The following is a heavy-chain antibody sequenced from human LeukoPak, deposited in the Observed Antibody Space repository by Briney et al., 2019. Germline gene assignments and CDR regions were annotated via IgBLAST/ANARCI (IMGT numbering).Heavy chain of an antibody. CDR3: ARGGRDANYYYYDYMDV. CDR1: GFTFSSYE. Sequence: GGSLRLSCAASGFTFSSYEMNWVRQAPGKGLEWVSYISSSGSTIYYADSVKGRFTISRDNAKNSLYLQMNSLRAEDTAVYYCARGGRDANYYYYDYMDVWGKGTTVTVSS. V-gene: IGHV3-48*03. J-gene: IGHJ6*03. D-gene: IGHD2-15*01. CDR2: ISSSGSTI.